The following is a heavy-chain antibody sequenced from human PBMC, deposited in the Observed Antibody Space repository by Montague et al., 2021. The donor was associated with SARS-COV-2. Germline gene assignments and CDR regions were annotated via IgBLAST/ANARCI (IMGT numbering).Heavy chain of an antibody. CDR3: ARQPYLASAYYFDY. CDR1: GASITTYY. J-gene: IGHJ4*02. CDR2: IFHSGHT. D-gene: IGHD3-10*01. Sequence: SKTLSLTCSVSGASITTYYWSWIRQPPGKGLEWIAYIFHSGHTNYNPSLRSRVAISIDTSRDQFSLSLTSITAADTAVYYCARQPYLASAYYFDYWGLGTLVTVSS. V-gene: IGHV4-59*01.